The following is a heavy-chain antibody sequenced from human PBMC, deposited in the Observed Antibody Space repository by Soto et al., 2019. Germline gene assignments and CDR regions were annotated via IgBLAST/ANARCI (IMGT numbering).Heavy chain of an antibody. CDR3: ARLVREPYYYYYGMDV. CDR2: IYYSGST. Sequence: SETLSLTYTVSGGSTSSYYWSWIRQTPGKGLEWIWYIYYSGSTNYNPSLKSRVTISVDTSKNQFSLKLSSVTAADTAVYYCARLVREPYYYYYGMDVWGQGTTVT. D-gene: IGHD6-13*01. V-gene: IGHV4-59*01. CDR1: GGSTSSYY. J-gene: IGHJ6*02.